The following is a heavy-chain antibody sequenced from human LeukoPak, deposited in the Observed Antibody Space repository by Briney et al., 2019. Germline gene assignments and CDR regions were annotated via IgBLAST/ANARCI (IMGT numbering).Heavy chain of an antibody. D-gene: IGHD5-18*01. Sequence: GGSLRLSCAASGFTFSSYWMSWVRQAPGKGLEWVANIKQDGSEKNYVDSMKGRLTISRDNAKNSLHLQMNSLRAEDTAVYYCARAYRYGYDYWGQGTLVTVSS. J-gene: IGHJ4*02. V-gene: IGHV3-7*01. CDR3: ARAYRYGYDY. CDR2: IKQDGSEK. CDR1: GFTFSSYW.